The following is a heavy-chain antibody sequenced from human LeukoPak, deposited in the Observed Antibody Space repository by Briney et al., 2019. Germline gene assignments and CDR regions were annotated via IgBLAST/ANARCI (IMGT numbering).Heavy chain of an antibody. D-gene: IGHD3-3*01. CDR3: ARQATQITGVLRFLEWFPDAFDI. Sequence: GGSLRLSCAASGFTFSSYAMSWVRQAPGKGLEWVSAISGSGGSTYYADSVKGRFTISRDNSKNTLYLQVNSLRAEDTAVYYCARQATQITGVLRFLEWFPDAFDIWGQGTMVTVSS. J-gene: IGHJ3*02. CDR1: GFTFSSYA. V-gene: IGHV3-23*01. CDR2: ISGSGGST.